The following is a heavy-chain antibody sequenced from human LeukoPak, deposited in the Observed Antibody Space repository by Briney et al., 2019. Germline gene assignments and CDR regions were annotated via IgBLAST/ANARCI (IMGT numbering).Heavy chain of an antibody. CDR3: ARSMGYRDIVATIGPDY. V-gene: IGHV1-2*02. CDR2: INPNSGVT. J-gene: IGHJ4*02. CDR1: KYTFSGYY. D-gene: IGHD5-12*01. Sequence: ASVKVSCKAFKYTFSGYYMHWVRQAPGQGLEWMGWINPNSGVTNYAQKFQGRVTMTRDTSISTAYKELIRLRSDDTAVYYCARSMGYRDIVATIGPDYWGQGTLVTVSS.